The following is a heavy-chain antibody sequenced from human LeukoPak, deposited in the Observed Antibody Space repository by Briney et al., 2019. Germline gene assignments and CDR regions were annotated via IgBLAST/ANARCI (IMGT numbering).Heavy chain of an antibody. J-gene: IGHJ4*01. D-gene: IGHD2-2*01. V-gene: IGHV3-30*02. CDR1: GFSFSNYG. CDR2: IQSGGSKT. CDR3: AKTRIVCTSVSCPGGGFDY. Sequence: PGGSLRLSCAASGFSFSNYGMHWVRQAPGKGLEWVALIQSGGSKTYSADSVKGRFTIPRDNPRNTLYLQMDRLRPEDTAVYYCAKTRIVCTSVSCPGGGFDYWGHGTLVTVSS.